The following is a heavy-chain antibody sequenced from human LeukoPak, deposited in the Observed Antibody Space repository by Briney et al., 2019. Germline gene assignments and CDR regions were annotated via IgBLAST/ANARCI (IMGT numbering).Heavy chain of an antibody. V-gene: IGHV1-18*01. CDR2: ISAYNGNA. Sequence: GASVKVSCKASGYTFTRYDINWVRQAPGQGLEWMGWISAYNGNANYAQNLQGRVTMTTDTSTSTAYMEVRSLTSEDTAVYYCAREAANGVYFDYWGQGTLVTVSS. D-gene: IGHD2-8*01. J-gene: IGHJ4*02. CDR3: AREAANGVYFDY. CDR1: GYTFTRYD.